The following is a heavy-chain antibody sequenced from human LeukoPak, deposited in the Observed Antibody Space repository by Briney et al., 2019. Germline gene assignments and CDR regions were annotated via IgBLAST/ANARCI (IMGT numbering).Heavy chain of an antibody. CDR2: IRYDASNK. CDR1: AFTFSTYG. D-gene: IGHD3-9*01. Sequence: GGSLRLSCVASAFTFSTYGMHWVRQAPGKGLEWVAFIRYDASNKYYADSVEGRFTISRENAKNSLYLQMNSLRAGDTAVYYCAKCILTGYYKGYMDVWGKGTTVTISS. CDR3: AKCILTGYYKGYMDV. V-gene: IGHV3-30*02. J-gene: IGHJ6*03.